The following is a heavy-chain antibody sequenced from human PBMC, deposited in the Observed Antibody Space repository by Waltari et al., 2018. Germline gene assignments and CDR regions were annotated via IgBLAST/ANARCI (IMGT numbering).Heavy chain of an antibody. CDR1: GGIFSNYA. V-gene: IGHV1-69*01. Sequence: QVQLVQSGAEVKKPGSSVKVSCKASGGIFSNYAITWVRQAPGQGLEWMGGIIPMFGATKYAQKFQVRVTVTADEYTSTFYMELSSLRSEDTAVYYCARWEALEVCGGDCYVLLDYWCQGTLVIVSS. J-gene: IGHJ4*02. D-gene: IGHD2-21*02. CDR3: ARWEALEVCGGDCYVLLDY. CDR2: IIPMFGAT.